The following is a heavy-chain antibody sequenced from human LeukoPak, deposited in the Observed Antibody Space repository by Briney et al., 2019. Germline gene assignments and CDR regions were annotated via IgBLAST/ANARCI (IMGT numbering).Heavy chain of an antibody. CDR3: ARDRLVGYGSGSSLDY. D-gene: IGHD3-10*01. CDR2: IYYSGST. CDR1: GGSISSSSYY. J-gene: IGHJ4*02. V-gene: IGHV4-39*07. Sequence: SETLSLTCTVSGGSISSSSYYWLWIRQPPGKGLEWIGSIYYSGSTHYNPSLKSRVTISIDTSKNQFSLQMSSVTAADTAVYYCARDRLVGYGSGSSLDYWGQGTLVTVSS.